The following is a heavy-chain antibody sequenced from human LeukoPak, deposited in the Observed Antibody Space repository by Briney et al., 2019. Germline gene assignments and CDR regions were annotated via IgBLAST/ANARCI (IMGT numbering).Heavy chain of an antibody. CDR3: ARDRGIRPYYYYYMDV. Sequence: HPGRSLRLSCAASGFSFSSYGMHWVRQAPGKGLEWVAVIWYDGTNKYYADSVKGRFTISRDNSKNTLYLQMNSLRAEDTAVYYCARDRGIRPYYYYYMDVWGKGTTVTVSS. D-gene: IGHD1-14*01. V-gene: IGHV3-33*01. CDR1: GFSFSSYG. CDR2: IWYDGTNK. J-gene: IGHJ6*03.